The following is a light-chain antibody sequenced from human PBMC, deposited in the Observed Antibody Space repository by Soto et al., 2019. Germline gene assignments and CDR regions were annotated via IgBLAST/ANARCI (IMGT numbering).Light chain of an antibody. V-gene: IGLV2-14*01. CDR3: FSFTTDWTHV. J-gene: IGLJ1*01. CDR2: EVS. Sequence: QSVLAQPPSASGSPGQSVTISCTGTSSDVGAYDYVSWYQQYPGKAPKLIISEVSNRPSGVSNRFSGSKSGTAASLTISGLQTEDEADYFCFSFTTDWTHVFGTGTKVTVL. CDR1: SSDVGAYDY.